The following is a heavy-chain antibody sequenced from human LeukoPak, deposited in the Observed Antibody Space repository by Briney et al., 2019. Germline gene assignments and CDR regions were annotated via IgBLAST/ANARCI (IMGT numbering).Heavy chain of an antibody. CDR3: AKEGIGGNYYYYMDV. D-gene: IGHD3-10*01. V-gene: IGHV3-23*01. J-gene: IGHJ6*03. CDR1: GFTFSSYW. Sequence: PGGSLRLSCAASGFTFSSYWMSWVRQAPGKGLEWVSAISGSGGSTYYADSVKGRFTISRDNSKNTLYLQMNSLRAEDTAVYYCAKEGIGGNYYYYMDVWGKGTTVTISS. CDR2: ISGSGGST.